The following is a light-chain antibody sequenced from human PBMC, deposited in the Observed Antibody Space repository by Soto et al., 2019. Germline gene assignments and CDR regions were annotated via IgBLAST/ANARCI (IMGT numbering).Light chain of an antibody. Sequence: EIVLTQSPGSLSLSPVERGALPFRASQSVSSSYLAWYQQKPGQAPRLLIYGASSRATGIPDRFSGSGSGTDFTLTISRLEPEDFAVYYCQQYGSSPQTFGQGTKVDIK. J-gene: IGKJ1*01. CDR2: GAS. CDR1: QSVSSSY. V-gene: IGKV3-20*01. CDR3: QQYGSSPQT.